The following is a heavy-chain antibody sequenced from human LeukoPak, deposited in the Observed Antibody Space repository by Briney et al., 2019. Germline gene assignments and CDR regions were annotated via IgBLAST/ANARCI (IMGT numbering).Heavy chain of an antibody. CDR2: ISAYNGNT. CDR3: ARGIGRGYYYGDAFDI. D-gene: IGHD3-22*01. CDR1: GYTFTSYG. Sequence: ASVKVSCKASGYTFTSYGISWVRQAPGQGLEWMGWISAYNGNTNYAQKFQGRVTMTTDTSTSTAYMELRSLRSDDTAVYYCARGIGRGYYYGDAFDIWGQGTMVTVSS. J-gene: IGHJ3*02. V-gene: IGHV1-18*01.